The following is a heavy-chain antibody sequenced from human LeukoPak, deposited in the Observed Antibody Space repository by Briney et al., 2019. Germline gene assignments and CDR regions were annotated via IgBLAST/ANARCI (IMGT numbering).Heavy chain of an antibody. V-gene: IGHV3-23*01. CDR3: AKLGYWDIVVVPAAPFDP. Sequence: GGSLRLSCAASGFTFSSYAMSWVRQAPGKGLEWVSAISGSGGSTYYADSVKGRFTISRDNSKNTLYLQVNSLRAEDTAVYYCAKLGYWDIVVVPAAPFDPWGQGTLVTVSS. D-gene: IGHD2-2*01. CDR1: GFTFSSYA. CDR2: ISGSGGST. J-gene: IGHJ5*02.